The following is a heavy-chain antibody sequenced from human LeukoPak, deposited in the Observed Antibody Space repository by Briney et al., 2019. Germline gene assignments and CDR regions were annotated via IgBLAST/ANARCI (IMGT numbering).Heavy chain of an antibody. J-gene: IGHJ3*02. D-gene: IGHD3-3*01. CDR2: IYYSGST. Sequence: SETLSLTCTVSGGSISSSSYYWGWIRQPPGKGLEWIGSIYYSGSTYYNPSLKSRVTISVDTSKNQFSLKLSSVTAADTAVYYCARTGRGYYDFWSGYPRAAFDIWGQGTMVTVSS. V-gene: IGHV4-39*07. CDR3: ARTGRGYYDFWSGYPRAAFDI. CDR1: GGSISSSSYY.